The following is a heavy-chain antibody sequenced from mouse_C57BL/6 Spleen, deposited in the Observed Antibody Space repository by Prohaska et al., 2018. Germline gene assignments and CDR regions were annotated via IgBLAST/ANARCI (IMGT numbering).Heavy chain of an antibody. CDR1: GYTFTSYW. D-gene: IGHD1-1*02. CDR3: ARWGRGGYYFDY. Sequence: SVKLSCKASGYTFTSYWMHWVKQRPGQGLEWIGNINPSNGGTNYNEKFKSKATLTVDKSSSTAYMQLSSLTSEDSAVYYCARWGRGGYYFDYWGQGTTLTVSS. V-gene: IGHV1-53*01. J-gene: IGHJ2*01. CDR2: INPSNGGT.